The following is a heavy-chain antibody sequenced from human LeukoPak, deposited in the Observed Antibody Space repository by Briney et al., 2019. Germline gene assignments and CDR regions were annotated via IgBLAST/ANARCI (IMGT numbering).Heavy chain of an antibody. D-gene: IGHD5-12*01. CDR1: GFTFSSYA. Sequence: GGSLRLSCAASGFTFSSYAMHWVRQAPGKGLEYVSAISSNGGSTYYANSVKGRFTISRDNSKNTLYLQMGSLRAEDMAVYYCARGPDNSGYDEYYFDYWGQGTLVTVSS. CDR2: ISSNGGST. J-gene: IGHJ4*02. V-gene: IGHV3-64*01. CDR3: ARGPDNSGYDEYYFDY.